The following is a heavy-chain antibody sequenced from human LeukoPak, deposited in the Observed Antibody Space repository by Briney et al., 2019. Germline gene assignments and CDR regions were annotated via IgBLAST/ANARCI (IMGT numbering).Heavy chain of an antibody. CDR2: ISYDGSNK. CDR1: GFTFSSYA. D-gene: IGHD6-19*01. V-gene: IGHV3-30-3*01. J-gene: IGHJ4*02. CDR3: ASRAGYSSGWYNY. Sequence: GGSLRLSCAASGFTFSSYAIHWIRQAPGKGLEWVAYISYDGSNKYYADSVKGRFTISRDNSKNTLYLQMNSLRAEDTAVYYCASRAGYSSGWYNYWGQGTLVSVSS.